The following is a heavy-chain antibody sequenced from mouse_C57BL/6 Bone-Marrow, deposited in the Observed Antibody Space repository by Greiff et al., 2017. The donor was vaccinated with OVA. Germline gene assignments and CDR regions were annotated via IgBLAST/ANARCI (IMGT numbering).Heavy chain of an antibody. J-gene: IGHJ3*01. CDR1: GFSLSTFGMG. CDR3: ARVIIYDGYFAWFAY. D-gene: IGHD2-3*01. V-gene: IGHV8-8*01. CDR2: IWWDDDK. Sequence: QVTLKVSGPGILQPSQTLSLTCSFSGFSLSTFGMGLGWIRQPSGKGLEWLAHIWWDDDKYYNPALKSRLTISKDTSKNQVFLKIANVDTADTATYYCARVIIYDGYFAWFAYWGQGTLVTVSA.